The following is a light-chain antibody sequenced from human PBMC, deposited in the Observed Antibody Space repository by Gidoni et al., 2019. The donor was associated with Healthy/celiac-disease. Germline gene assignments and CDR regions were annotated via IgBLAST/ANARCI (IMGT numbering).Light chain of an antibody. V-gene: IGKV4-1*01. CDR2: WAS. CDR1: QSVLYSSNNNNY. J-gene: IGKJ1*01. Sequence: DIVMTQSPDSLAVSRGESATINCKSSQSVLYSSNNNNYLAWYQQKPGQPPKLLIYWASTRESGVPDRFSGSGSGTDFTLTISSLQAEDVAVYYCQQYYSTPTWTFGQGTKVEIK. CDR3: QQYYSTPTWT.